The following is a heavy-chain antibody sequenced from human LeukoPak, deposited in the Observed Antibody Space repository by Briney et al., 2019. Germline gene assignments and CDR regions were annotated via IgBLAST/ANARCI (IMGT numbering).Heavy chain of an antibody. CDR2: INHSGST. J-gene: IGHJ5*02. Sequence: PSETLSLTCAVYGGSFSGYYWSWIRQPPGKGLEWIGEINHSGSTNYNPSLKSRVTISVDTSKNQFSLKLSSVTAADTAVYYCARGVELFGAVNPPWFDPWGQGTLVTVSS. CDR1: GGSFSGYY. V-gene: IGHV4-34*01. D-gene: IGHD3-3*01. CDR3: ARGVELFGAVNPPWFDP.